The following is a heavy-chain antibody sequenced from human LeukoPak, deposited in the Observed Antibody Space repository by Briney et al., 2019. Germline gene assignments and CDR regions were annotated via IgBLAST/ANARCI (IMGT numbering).Heavy chain of an antibody. CDR1: GYTFTGNY. CDR3: ASAVAGTLRFDY. V-gene: IGHV1-2*02. J-gene: IGHJ4*02. CDR2: INPTSGGT. D-gene: IGHD6-19*01. Sequence: ASVKVSCKASGYTFTGNYMHWVRQAPGQGLEWMGWINPTSGGTNYAQKFQGRVTMTRDTSISTAYMELSRLRSDDTAVYYCASAVAGTLRFDYWGQGTLVTVSS.